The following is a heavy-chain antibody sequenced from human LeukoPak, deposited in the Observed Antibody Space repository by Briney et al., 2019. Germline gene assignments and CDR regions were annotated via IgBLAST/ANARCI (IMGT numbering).Heavy chain of an antibody. CDR3: ARHYDSSAYWYYFDY. V-gene: IGHV4-4*07. CDR2: IYTTGTT. CDR1: GGSINSYY. D-gene: IGHD3-22*01. J-gene: IGHJ4*02. Sequence: SETLSLTCTVSGGSINSYYWGWVRQAAGKGLVWIGRIYTTGTTYYSPSLKSRLTMSVDTSKNQFSLNLRSVTAADTAVYYCARHYDSSAYWYYFDYWGQGTLVTVSS.